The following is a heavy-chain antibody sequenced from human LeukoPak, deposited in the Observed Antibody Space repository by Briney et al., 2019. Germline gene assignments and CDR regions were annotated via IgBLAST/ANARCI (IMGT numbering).Heavy chain of an antibody. CDR3: ARGDGSGRYCSEY. Sequence: GASVKVSCKASGYTFTDYFMHWVRQAPGQGLEWMSWINPNSGGTNYAQRFQGRVTMTRDTSISTVYMELSRLTSDDTAVYYCARGDGSGRYCSEYWGQGTLVAVAS. V-gene: IGHV1-2*02. CDR1: GYTFTDYF. D-gene: IGHD3-10*01. CDR2: INPNSGGT. J-gene: IGHJ4*02.